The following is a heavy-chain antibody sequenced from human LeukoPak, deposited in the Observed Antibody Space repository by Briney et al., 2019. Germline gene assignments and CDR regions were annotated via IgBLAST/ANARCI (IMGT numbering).Heavy chain of an antibody. CDR3: ARDYYGSGSRMHYYYYMDV. D-gene: IGHD3-10*01. Sequence: SVKVSCKASGGTFSSYAISWVRQAPGQGLEWMGGIIPIFGTANYAQKFQGRVTITADESTSTAYMELSSLRAEDTAVYYCARDYYGSGSRMHYYYYMDVWGKGTTVTVSS. CDR1: GGTFSSYA. CDR2: IIPIFGTA. V-gene: IGHV1-69*13. J-gene: IGHJ6*03.